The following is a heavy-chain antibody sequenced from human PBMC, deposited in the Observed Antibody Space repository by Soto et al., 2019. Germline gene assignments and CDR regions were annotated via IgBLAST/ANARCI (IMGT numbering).Heavy chain of an antibody. CDR3: ARSQGSSTSLEIYYYYYYGMDV. D-gene: IGHD2-2*01. V-gene: IGHV1-69*01. CDR1: GGTFGSYA. CDR2: IIPITATA. Sequence: QVQLVQSGAEVKKPGSSVKVSCKASGGTFGSYAISWVRQAPGQGLEWMGGIIPITATANYAQKFQGRVTITADESTSTASMQLSSLRSEDTDVYYCARSQGSSTSLEIYYYYYYGMDVWGQGTTVTVSS. J-gene: IGHJ6*02.